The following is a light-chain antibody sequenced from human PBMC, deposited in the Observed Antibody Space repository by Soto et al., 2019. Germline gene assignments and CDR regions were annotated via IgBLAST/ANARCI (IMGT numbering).Light chain of an antibody. CDR3: GTWDSSLFVV. CDR2: DNN. CDR1: SSNIGNNY. Sequence: QSVLTQPPSVSAAPGQKVTISCSGSSSNIGNNYVSWYQQLPGTAPKLLIYDNNKRPSGIPDRFSGSKSGTSATLGNTGLQTGDEADYYCGTWDSSLFVVFGGGTKLTVL. V-gene: IGLV1-51*01. J-gene: IGLJ2*01.